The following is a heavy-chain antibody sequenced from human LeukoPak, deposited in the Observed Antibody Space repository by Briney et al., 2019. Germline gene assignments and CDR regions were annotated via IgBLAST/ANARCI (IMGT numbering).Heavy chain of an antibody. CDR3: AKDRWLQGYFDY. CDR1: DFSFITYA. CDR2: ISSSSSTI. Sequence: PGGSLRLSCAASDFSFITYAMSWVRQAPGKGLEWVSYISSSSSTIYYADSVKGRFTISRDNAKNSLYLQMNSLRAEDTAVYYCAKDRWLQGYFDYWGQGTLVTVSS. V-gene: IGHV3-48*01. D-gene: IGHD5-24*01. J-gene: IGHJ4*02.